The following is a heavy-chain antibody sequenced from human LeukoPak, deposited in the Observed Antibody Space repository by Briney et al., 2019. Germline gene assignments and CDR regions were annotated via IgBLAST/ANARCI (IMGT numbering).Heavy chain of an antibody. J-gene: IGHJ4*02. CDR2: IRNSDGMT. Sequence: GGSLRLSCDASGFSIYTYIMYWVRQAPGQGLEWVSGIRNSDGMTYYADSVRGRFTISTDNSKNTLYLQMNSLRTEDTALYYCAKGLERESRLDSWGQGTLVTVSS. CDR3: AKGLERESRLDS. CDR1: GFSIYTYI. V-gene: IGHV3-23*01. D-gene: IGHD1-1*01.